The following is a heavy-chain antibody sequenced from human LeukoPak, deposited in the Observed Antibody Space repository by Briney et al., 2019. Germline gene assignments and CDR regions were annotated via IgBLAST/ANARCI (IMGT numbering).Heavy chain of an antibody. Sequence: SVKVSCKASGGTFSSYAISWVRQAPGQGLEWMGRIIPIFGTANYAQQFQGRVTITTDESTSTAYMELSSLRSEDTAVYYCARDRKDYGDPFDYWGQGTLVTVSS. D-gene: IGHD4-17*01. CDR1: GGTFSSYA. CDR2: IIPIFGTA. V-gene: IGHV1-69*05. CDR3: ARDRKDYGDPFDY. J-gene: IGHJ4*02.